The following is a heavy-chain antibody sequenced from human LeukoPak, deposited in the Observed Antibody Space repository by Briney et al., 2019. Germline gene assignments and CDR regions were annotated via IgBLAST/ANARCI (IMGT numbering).Heavy chain of an antibody. J-gene: IGHJ3*02. CDR2: INHSGST. CDR1: GGSFSGYY. CDR3: ARDRYYYDSSGYYYGSFDI. D-gene: IGHD3-22*01. V-gene: IGHV4-34*01. Sequence: SETLSLTCAVYGGSFSGYYWSWIRQPPGKGLEWIGEINHSGSTNYNPSLKSRVTISVDTSKNQFSLKLSSVTAADTAVYYCARDRYYYDSSGYYYGSFDIWGQGTMVTVSS.